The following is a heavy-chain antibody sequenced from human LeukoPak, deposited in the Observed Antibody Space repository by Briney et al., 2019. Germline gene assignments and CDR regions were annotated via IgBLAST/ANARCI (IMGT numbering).Heavy chain of an antibody. CDR3: AKDIFAYYYYGMDV. Sequence: GRSLRLSCAASGFTFDDYAMHWVRQAPGKGLEWVSGISWNSGSIGYADFVKGRFTISRDNAKNSLYLQMNSLRAEDTALYYCAKDIFAYYYYGMDVWGQGTTVTVSS. CDR2: ISWNSGSI. J-gene: IGHJ6*02. CDR1: GFTFDDYA. D-gene: IGHD2-21*01. V-gene: IGHV3-9*01.